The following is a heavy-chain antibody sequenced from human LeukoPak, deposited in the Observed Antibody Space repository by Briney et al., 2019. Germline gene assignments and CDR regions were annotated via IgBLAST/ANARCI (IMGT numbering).Heavy chain of an antibody. CDR2: ISAYNGNT. J-gene: IGHJ4*02. Sequence: ASVKVSCKASGYTFTGYYIHWVRQAPGQGLEWMGWISAYNGNTNYAQKLQGRVTMTTDTSTSTAYMELRSLRSDDTAVYYCARDARGQWLVPSDYWGQGTLVTVSS. V-gene: IGHV1-18*04. CDR3: ARDARGQWLVPSDY. D-gene: IGHD6-19*01. CDR1: GYTFTGYY.